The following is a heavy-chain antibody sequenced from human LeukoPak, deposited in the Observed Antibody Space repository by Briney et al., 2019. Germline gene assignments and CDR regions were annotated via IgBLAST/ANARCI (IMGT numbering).Heavy chain of an antibody. V-gene: IGHV1-69-2*01. CDR1: GYTFTDYY. D-gene: IGHD5-24*01. CDR3: ATDRRDRESSDLLD. Sequence: ASVKISCKVSGYTFTDYYMHWVQQAPGKGLEWMGLVDPEDGETIYAEKFQGRVTITAVTSTDTAYMELSSLRSEDTAVYYCATDRRDRESSDLLDWGQGTLVTVSS. CDR2: VDPEDGET. J-gene: IGHJ4*02.